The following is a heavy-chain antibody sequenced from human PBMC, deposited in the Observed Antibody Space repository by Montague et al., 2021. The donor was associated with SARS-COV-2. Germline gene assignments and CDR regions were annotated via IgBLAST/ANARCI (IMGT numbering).Heavy chain of an antibody. Sequence: SETLSLTCTVSGASMSGSYWGWVRQPPGKGPEWIGNIYSSGSTHYNPSLKSRVTISVDTSKSQFSLRLTSVTAADTAGYYCVREGRSSAYAMDYWGQGTLATVSS. CDR1: GASMSGSY. V-gene: IGHV4-59*01. D-gene: IGHD3-22*01. CDR3: VREGRSSAYAMDY. J-gene: IGHJ4*02. CDR2: IYSSGST.